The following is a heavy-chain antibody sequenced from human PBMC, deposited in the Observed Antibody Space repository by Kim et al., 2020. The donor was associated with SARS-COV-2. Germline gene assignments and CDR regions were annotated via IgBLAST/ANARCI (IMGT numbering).Heavy chain of an antibody. Sequence: TNYTPALKSRVTISVDTSKNQFSLKLSSVTAADTAVYYCARVDSSGYFDYWGQGTLVTVSS. CDR2: T. D-gene: IGHD3-22*01. V-gene: IGHV4-59*01. J-gene: IGHJ4*02. CDR3: ARVDSSGYFDY.